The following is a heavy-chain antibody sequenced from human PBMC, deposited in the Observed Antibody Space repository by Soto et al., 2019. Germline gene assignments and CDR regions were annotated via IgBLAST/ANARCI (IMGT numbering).Heavy chain of an antibody. CDR2: INHSGST. CDR1: GGSFSGYY. V-gene: IGHV4-34*01. Sequence: SESLSLTCAVYGGSFSGYYWSWIRQPPGKGLEWIGEINHSGSTNYNPSLKSRVTISVDTSKNQFSLKLSSVTAADTAVYYCARSYGRNFDYWGQGTLVTAPQ. J-gene: IGHJ4*02. D-gene: IGHD5-18*01. CDR3: ARSYGRNFDY.